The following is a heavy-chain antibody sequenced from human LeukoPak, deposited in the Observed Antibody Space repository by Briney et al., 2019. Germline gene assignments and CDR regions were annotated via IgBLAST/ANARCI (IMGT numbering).Heavy chain of an antibody. CDR2: IRSKAYGGTT. J-gene: IGHJ4*02. CDR1: GFTFGDYA. V-gene: IGHV3-49*04. CDR3: TRAWGSYPNLWGFDY. D-gene: IGHD3-16*01. Sequence: GGSLRLSCTASGFTFGDYAMSWVRQAPGKGLEWVGFIRSKAYGGTTEYAASVKGRFTISRDDSKSIAYLQMNSLKTEDTAVYYCTRAWGSYPNLWGFDYWGQGTLVTVSS.